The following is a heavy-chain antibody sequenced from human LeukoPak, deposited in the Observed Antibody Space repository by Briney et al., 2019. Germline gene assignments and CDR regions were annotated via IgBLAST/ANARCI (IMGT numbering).Heavy chain of an antibody. D-gene: IGHD6-19*01. V-gene: IGHV3-53*01. J-gene: IGHJ5*02. CDR1: GFTVSTNY. CDR2: IYSDGRT. Sequence: PGGSLRLSCAASGFTVSTNYMSWVRQAPGKGLEWVSVIYSDGRTYYADSVKGRFTISRDSSKNTLYLQMNSLRAEDTAVYYCAKDHRQWLVSWFDPWGQGTLVTVSS. CDR3: AKDHRQWLVSWFDP.